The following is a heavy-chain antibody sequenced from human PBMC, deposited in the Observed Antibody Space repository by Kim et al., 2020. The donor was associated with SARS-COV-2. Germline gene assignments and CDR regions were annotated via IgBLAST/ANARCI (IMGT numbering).Heavy chain of an antibody. D-gene: IGHD3-22*01. CDR3: ARGPFITMIVVAQGYYYGMDV. CDR1: GGSISSSSYY. V-gene: IGHV4-39*01. J-gene: IGHJ6*02. Sequence: SETLSLTCTVSGGSISSSSYYWGWIRQPPGKGLEWIGSIYYSGSTYYNPSLKSRVTISVDTSKNQFSLKLSSVTAADTAVYYCARGPFITMIVVAQGYYYGMDVWGQGTPGTVSS. CDR2: IYYSGST.